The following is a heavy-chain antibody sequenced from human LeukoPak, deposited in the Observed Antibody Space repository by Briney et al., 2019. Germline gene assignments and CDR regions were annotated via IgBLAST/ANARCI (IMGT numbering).Heavy chain of an antibody. CDR1: GYTFTGYY. D-gene: IGHD1-26*01. CDR3: AIGVGAITDYFDY. V-gene: IGHV1-2*02. J-gene: IGHJ4*02. CDR2: TNTNSGGT. Sequence: GASVTVTRKASGYTFTGYYMHWVRQAPAQGREGMGWTNTNSGGTNYAQNIQGRVTMTRNTSISTAYMELSRLRSDDTAVYYCAIGVGAITDYFDYWGQGTLVTVSS.